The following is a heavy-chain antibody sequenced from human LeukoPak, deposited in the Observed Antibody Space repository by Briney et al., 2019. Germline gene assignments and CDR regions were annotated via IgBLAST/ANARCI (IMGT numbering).Heavy chain of an antibody. V-gene: IGHV3-33*01. J-gene: IGHJ4*02. CDR2: IWYDGSNK. CDR1: GFTFSSYG. CDR3: ARSRRVRGVSGPDY. D-gene: IGHD3-10*01. Sequence: GGSLTLSCAASGFTFSSYGMLWVRQAPGKGLEWVAVIWYDGSNKYYADSVTSRFTISRDNSKNTLYLQMNSLRGEDRAVFYCARSRRVRGVSGPDYWGQGTLVTVSS.